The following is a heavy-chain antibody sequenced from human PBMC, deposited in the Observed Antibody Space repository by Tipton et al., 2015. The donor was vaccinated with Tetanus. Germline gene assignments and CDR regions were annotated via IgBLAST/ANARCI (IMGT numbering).Heavy chain of an antibody. V-gene: IGHV5-51*01. CDR3: ARAHCTDGVCNFDF. Sequence: QLVQSGGEVKKPGESLKISCKGSGYILNNYWIGWVRQKPGKGLEWMGIIHPGDSDTRYSPSFQGQVTISVDKSINTAYLQWSSLKASDTSMFYCARAHCTDGVCNFDFWGQGALVTVAS. D-gene: IGHD2-8*01. CDR2: IHPGDSDT. J-gene: IGHJ4*02. CDR1: GYILNNYW.